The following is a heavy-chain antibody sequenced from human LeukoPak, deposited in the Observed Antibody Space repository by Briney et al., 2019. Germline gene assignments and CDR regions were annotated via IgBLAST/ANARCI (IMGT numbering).Heavy chain of an antibody. J-gene: IGHJ5*02. D-gene: IGHD6-19*01. V-gene: IGHV3-7*01. CDR2: INQDGSEN. CDR1: GFIFIRYW. Sequence: PGGSLRLSCAASGFIFIRYWMSWIRQAPGKGLEWVANINQDGSENYYVDSVKGRFTISRDNVKNSLYLQMNSLRAEDTAVYYCARASAGIAVVGRCGPCGQGTLVTVSS. CDR3: ARASAGIAVVGRCGP.